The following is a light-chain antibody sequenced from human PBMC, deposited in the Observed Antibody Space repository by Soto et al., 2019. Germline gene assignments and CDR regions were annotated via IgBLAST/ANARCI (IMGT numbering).Light chain of an antibody. J-gene: IGKJ4*01. V-gene: IGKV1-33*01. CDR1: QDITNA. Sequence: DIQMTQSPSSLSASVGDRVTITCQASQDITNALNWYQQKPGKAPKVLIYEASNLKTGVPSRFSGSGSGTDFTFTISSLQPEDIATYFCQQYANFPLTFGGGTKVEIK. CDR2: EAS. CDR3: QQYANFPLT.